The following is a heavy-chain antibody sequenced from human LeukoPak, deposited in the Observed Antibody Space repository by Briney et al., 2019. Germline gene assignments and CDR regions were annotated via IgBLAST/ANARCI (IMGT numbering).Heavy chain of an antibody. V-gene: IGHV3-74*01. CDR1: GITFSSYW. D-gene: IGHD5-18*01. J-gene: IGHJ4*02. Sequence: GGSLRLSCAASGITFSSYWMHWVRQAPGKGLVWVSRINSDGSSTSYADSVKGRFTISRDNAKNTLYLQMNSLRAEDTAVYYCARGIPDTAMVISKYWGQGTLVTVSS. CDR3: ARGIPDTAMVISKY. CDR2: INSDGSST.